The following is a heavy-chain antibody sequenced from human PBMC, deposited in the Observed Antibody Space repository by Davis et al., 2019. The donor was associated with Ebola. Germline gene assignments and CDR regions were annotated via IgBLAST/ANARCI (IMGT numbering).Heavy chain of an antibody. CDR1: GGSFSGYY. Sequence: MPSETLSLTCAVYGGSFSGYYWSWIRQPPGKGLEWIGSIYYSGSTYYNPSLQSRVTISVDTSKNAFSLKMTSVTAADTAMYYCAKGPFVAFDWGQGTLVTVSS. CDR3: AKGPFVAFD. J-gene: IGHJ4*02. V-gene: IGHV4-34*01. D-gene: IGHD3-3*01. CDR2: IYYSGST.